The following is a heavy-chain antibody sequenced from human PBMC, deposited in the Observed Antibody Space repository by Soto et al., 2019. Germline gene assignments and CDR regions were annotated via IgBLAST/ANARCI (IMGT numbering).Heavy chain of an antibody. J-gene: IGHJ4*02. Sequence: QVQLVQSGAEVKKPGASVKVSCKASGYTFTSYAMHWVRQAPGQRLEWMGWINAGNGNTKYSQKLQGRVTITRETSASTAYMELLSLISEDTAVYYCARSSGYYYVDYWGQGTLVTVSS. CDR2: INAGNGNT. CDR3: ARSSGYYYVDY. D-gene: IGHD3-22*01. V-gene: IGHV1-3*01. CDR1: GYTFTSYA.